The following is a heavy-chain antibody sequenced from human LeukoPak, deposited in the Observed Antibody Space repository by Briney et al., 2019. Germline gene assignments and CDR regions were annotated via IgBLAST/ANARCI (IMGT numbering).Heavy chain of an antibody. CDR1: GFTFSNYF. V-gene: IGHV3-21*01. D-gene: IGHD3-10*01. CDR2: ITSSGSYI. Sequence: GGSLRLSCAASGFTFSNYFMHWVRQAPGKGLEWVSSITSSGSYIYYADSVKGRFTISRDNAKNSLSLQMSSLRAEDTAVYYCARGLDYGSGYGMDVWGQGTTVTVSS. J-gene: IGHJ6*02. CDR3: ARGLDYGSGYGMDV.